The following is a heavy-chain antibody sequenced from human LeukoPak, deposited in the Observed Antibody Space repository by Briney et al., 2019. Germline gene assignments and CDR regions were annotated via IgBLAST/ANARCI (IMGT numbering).Heavy chain of an antibody. D-gene: IGHD6-13*01. CDR3: ANGYSSSWYSYYYSYGMDV. Sequence: HRGGSLRLSCAASGFTFSSCAVRWVRQSPGGGVEGVSAISGRCGSRYCGDCVKGGFTISRDNSKTTLYLQMNSLRAEDTAVYYCANGYSSSWYSYYYSYGMDVWGQGNTVTVSS. CDR1: GFTFSSCA. J-gene: IGHJ6*02. CDR2: ISGRCGSR. V-gene: IGHV3-23*01.